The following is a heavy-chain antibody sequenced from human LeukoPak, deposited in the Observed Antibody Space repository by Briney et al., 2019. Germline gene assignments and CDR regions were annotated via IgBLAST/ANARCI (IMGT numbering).Heavy chain of an antibody. Sequence: SETLSLTCTVSGGSISSSTYYWGWIRQPPGKGLEWIGSMYYSGNIYYNPSLKSRVTISVDTSKNQLSLKLSSVTAADTAVYYCAKDGFYDSSGYYYNWVFDYWGQGTLVTVSS. J-gene: IGHJ4*02. CDR1: GGSISSSTYY. V-gene: IGHV4-39*07. CDR2: MYYSGNI. D-gene: IGHD3-22*01. CDR3: AKDGFYDSSGYYYNWVFDY.